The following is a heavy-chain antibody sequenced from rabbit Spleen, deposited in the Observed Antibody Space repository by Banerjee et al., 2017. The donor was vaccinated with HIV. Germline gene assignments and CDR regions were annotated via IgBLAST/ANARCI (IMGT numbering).Heavy chain of an antibody. Sequence: QEQLEESGGGLVKPEGSLTLTCKASGVSLNDKDVMCWVRQAPGKGLEWISCIAGSSSGFTYSATWAKGRFTISKTSSTTVTLQMTRLTAADTATYFCARDLAGVIGWNFNLWGQGTLVTVS. CDR1: GVSLNDKDV. J-gene: IGHJ4*01. CDR2: IAGSSSGFT. D-gene: IGHD4-1*01. CDR3: ARDLAGVIGWNFNL. V-gene: IGHV1S45*01.